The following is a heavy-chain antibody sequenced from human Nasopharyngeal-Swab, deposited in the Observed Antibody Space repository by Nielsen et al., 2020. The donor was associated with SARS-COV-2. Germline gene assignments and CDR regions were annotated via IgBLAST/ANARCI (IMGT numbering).Heavy chain of an antibody. CDR3: ARVSRYYDILTGYYAEDGMDV. J-gene: IGHJ6*02. CDR2: IKQDGSEK. Sequence: VRQAPGKGLEWVANIKQDGSEKYYVDSVKGRFTISRDNAKNSLYLQMNSLRVEDTAVYYCARVSRYYDILTGYYAEDGMDVWGQGTTVPSP. D-gene: IGHD3-9*01. V-gene: IGHV3-7*01.